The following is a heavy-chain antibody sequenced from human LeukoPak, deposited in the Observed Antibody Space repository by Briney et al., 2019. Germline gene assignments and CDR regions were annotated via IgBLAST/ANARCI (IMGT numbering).Heavy chain of an antibody. V-gene: IGHV3-53*01. CDR1: GFAVSSNY. J-gene: IGHJ3*01. CDR3: ARGGHYYDSSGYYHDAFDV. CDR2: IYSGGGT. Sequence: PGGSLMLFCAASGFAVSSNYMSWVRQAPGKGLEWVSVIYSGGGTYYANSVTGRFTISSANYKTTLYLQMNSLRAEDTAVYYCARGGHYYDSSGYYHDAFDVWGQGTMVTVSS. D-gene: IGHD3-22*01.